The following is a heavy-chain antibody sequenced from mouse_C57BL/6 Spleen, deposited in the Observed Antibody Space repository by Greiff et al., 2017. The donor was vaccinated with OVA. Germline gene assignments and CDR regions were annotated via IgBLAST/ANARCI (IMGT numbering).Heavy chain of an antibody. CDR1: GFTFSSYA. CDR2: ISDGGSYT. Sequence: VKLMESGGGLVKPGGSLKLSCAASGFTFSSYAMSWVRQTPEKRLEWVATISDGGSYTYYPDNVKGRFTISRDNAKNNLYLQMSHLKSEDTAMYYCAREGTTVVGFDYWGQGTTLTVSS. D-gene: IGHD1-1*01. V-gene: IGHV5-4*01. CDR3: AREGTTVVGFDY. J-gene: IGHJ2*01.